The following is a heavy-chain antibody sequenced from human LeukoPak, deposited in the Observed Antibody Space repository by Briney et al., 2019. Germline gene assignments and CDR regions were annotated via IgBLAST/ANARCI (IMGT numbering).Heavy chain of an antibody. V-gene: IGHV1-2*02. J-gene: IGHJ4*02. Sequence: ASVKVSCKASGYTFTGYYMHWVRQAPGQGLEWMGWINPNSGGTNYAQKFQGRVTMTRDTSISTAYMELSSLRSGDTAMYYCAVLLRTLQLLDFWGQGTLVTLAS. CDR1: GYTFTGYY. D-gene: IGHD3-10*01. CDR2: INPNSGGT. CDR3: AVLLRTLQLLDF.